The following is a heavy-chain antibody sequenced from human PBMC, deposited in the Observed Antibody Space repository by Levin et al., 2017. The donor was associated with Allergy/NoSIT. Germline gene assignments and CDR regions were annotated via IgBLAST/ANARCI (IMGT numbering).Heavy chain of an antibody. CDR1: GFTFNHYA. V-gene: IGHV3-23*01. CDR2: IINSGVGT. J-gene: IGHJ4*02. Sequence: VASVKVSCAASGFTFNHYAMSWVRQAPGKGLEWVSAIINSGVGTYYADSVKGRFTISRDNSKNTMYLQMNSLRAEDTAVYFCAKDAIRGSDQPYYFDYWGQGTLVTASS. CDR3: AKDAIRGSDQPYYFDY. D-gene: IGHD6-19*01.